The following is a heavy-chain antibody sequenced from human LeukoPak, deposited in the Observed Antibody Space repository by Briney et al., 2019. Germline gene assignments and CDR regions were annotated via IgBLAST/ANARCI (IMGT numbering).Heavy chain of an antibody. CDR1: GGSISSGDYY. V-gene: IGHV4-30-4*01. Sequence: PSETLSLTCTVSGGSISSGDYYWSWIRQPPGKGLEWIGYIYYSGSTYYNPSLKSRVTISVDTSKNQFSLKLSSVTAADTAVYYCARGPDLYYFDYWGQGTLVTVSS. CDR3: ARGPDLYYFDY. J-gene: IGHJ4*02. CDR2: IYYSGST. D-gene: IGHD3-16*01.